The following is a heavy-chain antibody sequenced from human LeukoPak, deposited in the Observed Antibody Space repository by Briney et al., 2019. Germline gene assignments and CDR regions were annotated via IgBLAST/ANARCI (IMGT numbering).Heavy chain of an antibody. CDR1: GFTFSSYA. CDR2: IYGSGST. Sequence: GSLRLSCAASGFTFSSYAMSWVRQAPGKGLEWIGRIYGSGSTDYNPSLKSRVTMSIDTSKNQFSLNLISVTAADTAVYYCARDSGTTGEVKFDPWGQGTLVTVSS. J-gene: IGHJ5*02. V-gene: IGHV4-4*07. CDR3: ARDSGTTGEVKFDP. D-gene: IGHD3-10*01.